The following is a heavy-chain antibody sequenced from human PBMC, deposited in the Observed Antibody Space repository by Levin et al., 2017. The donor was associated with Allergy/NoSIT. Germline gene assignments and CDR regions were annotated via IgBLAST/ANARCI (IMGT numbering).Heavy chain of an antibody. J-gene: IGHJ4*02. D-gene: IGHD1-26*01. CDR2: IYYSGST. V-gene: IGHV4-59*01. CDR1: GGSISSYY. Sequence: TLSLTCTVSGGSISSYYWSWIRQPPGKGLEWIGYIYYSGSTNYNPSLKSRVTISVDTSKNQFSLKLSSVTAADTAVYYCARYSGSLGGVYWGQGTLVTVSS. CDR3: ARYSGSLGGVY.